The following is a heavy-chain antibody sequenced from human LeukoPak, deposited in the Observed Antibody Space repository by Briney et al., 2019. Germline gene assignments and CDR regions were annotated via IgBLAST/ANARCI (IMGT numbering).Heavy chain of an antibody. CDR1: GGSISSYY. V-gene: IGHV4-4*07. Sequence: PSETLSLTCTVSGGSISSYYWSWIRQPAGKGLEWIGRIYTRGSTNYNPSLKSRVTMSAGMSKNQFSLKLSSVTAADAAVYYCAGEGHYYDSTGYYYGGEDYWGQGTLVTVSS. CDR3: AGEGHYYDSTGYYYGGEDY. D-gene: IGHD3-22*01. J-gene: IGHJ4*02. CDR2: IYTRGST.